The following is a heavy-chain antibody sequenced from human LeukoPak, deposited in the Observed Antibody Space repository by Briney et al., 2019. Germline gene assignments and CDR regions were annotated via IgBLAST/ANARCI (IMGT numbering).Heavy chain of an antibody. Sequence: SETLSLTCAVSGGSFSTYYWSWIRQPPGEGLEWIGFIYYTGTTNYNPSLKSRVTISVDTSKNQFSLKLSSVTAADTAVYYCARAGANGIEAAGSLRYWGQGTLVTVSS. CDR3: ARAGANGIEAAGSLRY. CDR2: IYYTGTT. CDR1: GGSFSTYY. J-gene: IGHJ4*02. D-gene: IGHD6-13*01. V-gene: IGHV4-59*01.